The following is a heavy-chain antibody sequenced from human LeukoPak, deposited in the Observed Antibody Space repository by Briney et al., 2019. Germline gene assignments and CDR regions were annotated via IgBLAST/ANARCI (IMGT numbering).Heavy chain of an antibody. CDR3: AKLRVAGTDFDY. CDR1: GFTFSSYG. V-gene: IGHV3-30*18. J-gene: IGHJ4*02. Sequence: GGSLRLSCAASGFTFSSYGMHWVRQAPGKGLEWVAVISYDGSNKYYADSVKGRFTTSRDNSKNTLYLQMNSLRAEDTAVYYCAKLRVAGTDFDYWGQGTLVTVSS. D-gene: IGHD6-19*01. CDR2: ISYDGSNK.